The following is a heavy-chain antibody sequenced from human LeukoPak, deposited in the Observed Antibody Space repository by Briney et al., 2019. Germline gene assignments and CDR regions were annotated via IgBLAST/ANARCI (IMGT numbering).Heavy chain of an antibody. J-gene: IGHJ6*03. D-gene: IGHD2-2*01. Sequence: PSETLSLTCAVYGGSFSGYYWSWIRQPPGKGLEWIGEINHSGSTNYNPSLKSRVTISADTSKNQFSLKLSSVTAADTAVYYCARVLVVVPAATVSYYYYMDVWGKGTTVTVSS. CDR1: GGSFSGYY. V-gene: IGHV4-34*01. CDR3: ARVLVVVPAATVSYYYYMDV. CDR2: INHSGST.